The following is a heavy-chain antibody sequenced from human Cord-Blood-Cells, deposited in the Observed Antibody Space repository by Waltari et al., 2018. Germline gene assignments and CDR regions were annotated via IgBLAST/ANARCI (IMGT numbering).Heavy chain of an antibody. CDR1: GGSFSGYY. J-gene: IGHJ4*02. CDR3: ARGLSLPY. V-gene: IGHV4-34*01. Sequence: QVQLQQWGAGLLKPSETLSLTCAVYGGSFSGYYWSWIRQPPGKGLEWIGEINHSGSTNYNPSLKSRVTISVDTSKNQFSLKLSSVTAADTAVYYCARGLSLPYWGQGTLVTVSS. CDR2: INHSGST.